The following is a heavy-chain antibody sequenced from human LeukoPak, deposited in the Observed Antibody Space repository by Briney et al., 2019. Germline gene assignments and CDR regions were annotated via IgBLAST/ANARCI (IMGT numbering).Heavy chain of an antibody. J-gene: IGHJ4*02. V-gene: IGHV4-34*01. D-gene: IGHD5-18*01. Sequence: SETLSLTCAVYGGSFSGYYWSWIRQPPGKGLEWIGEINHSGSTNYNPSLKSRVTISVDTSKNQFSLKLNSVTAADTAVYYCARDGYGYALDYWGQGTLVTVSS. CDR1: GGSFSGYY. CDR2: INHSGST. CDR3: ARDGYGYALDY.